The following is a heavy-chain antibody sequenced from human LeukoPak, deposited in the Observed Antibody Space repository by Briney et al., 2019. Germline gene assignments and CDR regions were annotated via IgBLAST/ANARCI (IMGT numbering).Heavy chain of an antibody. CDR1: GYTFNSYG. V-gene: IGHV1-18*01. CDR3: ARFTSLDVYAFDI. D-gene: IGHD1-1*01. CDR2: ISAYNANT. Sequence: ASVKVSCKASGYTFNSYGISWVRQAPGQGLEWMGWISAYNANTNYAQKLQGRVTMTTDTSTSTVHMELRSLRSDDTAVYYCARFTSLDVYAFDIWGQGTMVTVSS. J-gene: IGHJ3*02.